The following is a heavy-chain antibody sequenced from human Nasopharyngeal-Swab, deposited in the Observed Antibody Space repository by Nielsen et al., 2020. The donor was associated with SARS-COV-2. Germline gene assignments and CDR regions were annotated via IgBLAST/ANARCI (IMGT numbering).Heavy chain of an antibody. CDR3: TTDSGGYFDWLPYYFDY. CDR1: GFTFGDYA. D-gene: IGHD3-9*01. V-gene: IGHV3-15*01. J-gene: IGHJ4*02. CDR2: IKSKTDGGTT. Sequence: GESLKISCTASGFTFGDYAMSWFRQAPGKGLEWVGRIKSKTDGGTTDYAAPVKGRFTISRDDSKNTLYLQMNSLKTEDTAVYYCTTDSGGYFDWLPYYFDYWGQGTLVTVSS.